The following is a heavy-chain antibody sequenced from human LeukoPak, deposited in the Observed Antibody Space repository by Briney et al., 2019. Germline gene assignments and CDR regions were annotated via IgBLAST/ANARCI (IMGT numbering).Heavy chain of an antibody. CDR3: ARDPKGVTPLDY. CDR1: GYIFTSYG. D-gene: IGHD3-10*01. CDR2: ISALNGNT. Sequence: ASVTVSCMASGYIFTSYGFAWVRQAPGQGLEWMGWISALNGNTNYAQKFQGRVTMTTDTSTSTAYMELRSLTSDDTAMYYCARDPKGVTPLDYWGQGTLVTVSS. J-gene: IGHJ4*02. V-gene: IGHV1-18*01.